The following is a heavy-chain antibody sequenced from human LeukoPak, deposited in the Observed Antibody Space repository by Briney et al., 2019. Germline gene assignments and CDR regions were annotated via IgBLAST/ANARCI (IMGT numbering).Heavy chain of an antibody. V-gene: IGHV3-30*14. D-gene: IGHD2-21*02. CDR2: ISYDGSNK. J-gene: IGHJ4*02. Sequence: GGSLRLSCAASGFTYSSYAMHWVRQAPGKGLEWVAVISYDGSNKYYADSVKGRFTISRDNSKNTLYLQMNSLRAEDTAVYYCARGDCGGDCSIDHWGQGTLVTVSS. CDR3: ARGDCGGDCSIDH. CDR1: GFTYSSYA.